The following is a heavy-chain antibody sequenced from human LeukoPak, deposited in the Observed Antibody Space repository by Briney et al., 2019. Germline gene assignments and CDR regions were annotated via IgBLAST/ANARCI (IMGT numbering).Heavy chain of an antibody. Sequence: ASVKVSCRASGGTFSSYAIGWVRQAPGQGLEWMGWINPNSGGTNYAQKFQGRVTMTRDTSISTAYMELSRLRSDDTAVYYCARDRRGSSGYYPGDWGQGTLVTVSS. J-gene: IGHJ4*02. CDR3: ARDRRGSSGYYPGD. D-gene: IGHD3-22*01. CDR2: INPNSGGT. CDR1: GGTFSSYA. V-gene: IGHV1-2*02.